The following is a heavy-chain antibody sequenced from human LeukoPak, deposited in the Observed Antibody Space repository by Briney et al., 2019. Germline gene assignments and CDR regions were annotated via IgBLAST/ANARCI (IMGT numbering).Heavy chain of an antibody. Sequence: KPGGSLRLSCAASGFTFSNAWMSWVRQAPGKGLEWVGRIKSKTDGGTTDYAAPVKGRFTISRDDSKNTLYLQMNSLKTEETAVYYCTTVGGDYYESSLYFQHWGQGTLVTVSS. D-gene: IGHD3-22*01. CDR1: GFTFSNAW. CDR3: TTVGGDYYESSLYFQH. CDR2: IKSKTDGGTT. J-gene: IGHJ1*01. V-gene: IGHV3-15*01.